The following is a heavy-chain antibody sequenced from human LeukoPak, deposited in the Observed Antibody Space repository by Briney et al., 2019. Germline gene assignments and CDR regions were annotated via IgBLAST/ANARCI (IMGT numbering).Heavy chain of an antibody. CDR3: ARESESSGWYDY. J-gene: IGHJ4*02. CDR1: GFMFHDYA. D-gene: IGHD6-19*01. CDR2: ISGDGGST. Sequence: QPGGSLRLSCAAPGFMFHDYAIHWVRQAPGKGLEWVSLISGDGGSTFYADSVKGRFTISRDNSKNSLYLQMNSLRSDDTALYYCARESESSGWYDYWGQGTLATVSS. V-gene: IGHV3-43*02.